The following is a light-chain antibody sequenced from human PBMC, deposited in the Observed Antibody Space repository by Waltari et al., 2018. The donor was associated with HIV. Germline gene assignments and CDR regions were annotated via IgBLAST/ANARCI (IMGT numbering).Light chain of an antibody. CDR3: QVWDSTTDEGV. J-gene: IGLJ2*01. Sequence: SYVLTQPPSVSVAPGQTATITCGGNNIKSKNVHWYRQRPGQAPTLVVYDDSARPSGIPERFSGSHSENTATLTISRVEAGDEADYYCQVWDSTTDEGVFGGGTKLDVL. V-gene: IGLV3-21*02. CDR1: NIKSKN. CDR2: DDS.